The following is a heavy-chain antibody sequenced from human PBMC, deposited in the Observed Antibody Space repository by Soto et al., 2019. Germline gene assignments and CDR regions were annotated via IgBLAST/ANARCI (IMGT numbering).Heavy chain of an antibody. CDR2: INGDGSST. CDR3: AKKVPGSNPLDS. V-gene: IGHV3-74*01. J-gene: IGHJ4*02. D-gene: IGHD1-1*01. Sequence: PGGSLRLSCVVSGFTISSYWMHWVRQAPGKGLVWVSRINGDGSSTNYADSVKGRFTISRDNAKNTLYLQMNTLRAEDTAVYYCAKKVPGSNPLDSWGQGALVTVSS. CDR1: GFTISSYW.